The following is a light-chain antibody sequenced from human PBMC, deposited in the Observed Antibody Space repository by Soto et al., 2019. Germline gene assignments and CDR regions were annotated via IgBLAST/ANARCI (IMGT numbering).Light chain of an antibody. Sequence: QAVVTQPPSASGTPGQRVTISCSGSSSNIGSNYVYWYQQLPGTAPKLLIYRNNQRPSGVPDRFSGSKSGTSASLAISGLRSEDEADYYCAAWDDSLWVFGGGTKLTV. V-gene: IGLV1-47*01. CDR1: SSNIGSNY. CDR2: RNN. J-gene: IGLJ3*02. CDR3: AAWDDSLWV.